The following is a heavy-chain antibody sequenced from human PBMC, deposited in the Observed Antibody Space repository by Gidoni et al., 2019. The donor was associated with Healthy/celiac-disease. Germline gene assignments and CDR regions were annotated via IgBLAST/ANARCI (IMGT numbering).Heavy chain of an antibody. Sequence: GRGLEWVSYISSSSSTISYADSVKGRFTISRDNAKNSLYLQMNSLRAEDTAVYYCARDSYYYDMDVWGKGTTVTVSS. CDR2: ISSSSSTI. V-gene: IGHV3-48*01. J-gene: IGHJ6*03. CDR3: ARDSYYYDMDV.